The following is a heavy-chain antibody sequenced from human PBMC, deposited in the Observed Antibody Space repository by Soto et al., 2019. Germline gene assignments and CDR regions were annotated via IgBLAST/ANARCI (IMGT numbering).Heavy chain of an antibody. V-gene: IGHV4-30-4*01. CDR1: GGSVDRGDYY. CDR2: IYYSGST. J-gene: IGHJ4*02. CDR3: ARDRGYSYGCFDY. Sequence: LSLTCTVSGGSVDRGDYYWTWIRQPPGKGLEWIGYIYYSGSTYYNPSLKSRVTISVDTSKNQFSLKLSSVTAADTAVYYCARDRGYSYGCFDYWGQGTLVTVSS. D-gene: IGHD5-18*01.